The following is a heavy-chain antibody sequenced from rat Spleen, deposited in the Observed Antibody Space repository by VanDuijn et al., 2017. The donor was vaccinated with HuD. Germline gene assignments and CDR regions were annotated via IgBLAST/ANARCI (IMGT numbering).Heavy chain of an antibody. CDR3: ARQSYYYDGSYYYYFDY. V-gene: IGHV5-25*01. Sequence: EVQLVESGGGLVQPGRSLKLSCAASGFTFSNYYMAWVRQAPTKGLEWVASISPSGGSTYYPDSVKGRFTISRDNAKSTQYLQMDSLRSEDTATYYCARQSYYYDGSYYYYFDYWGQGVMVTVSS. CDR1: GFTFSNYY. CDR2: ISPSGGST. J-gene: IGHJ2*01. D-gene: IGHD1-12*02.